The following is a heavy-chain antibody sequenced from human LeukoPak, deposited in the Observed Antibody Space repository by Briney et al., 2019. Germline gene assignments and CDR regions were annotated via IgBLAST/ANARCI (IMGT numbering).Heavy chain of an antibody. Sequence: SETLSLTCTVSGGSISSYYWSWIRQPPGKGLEWIGYIYDSGSTNYNPSLKSRVTISVDTSKNQFSLKLSSVTAADTAVYYCARLTGYSSESWFDPWGQGTLVTVSS. CDR3: ARLTGYSSESWFDP. V-gene: IGHV4-59*01. CDR1: GGSISSYY. D-gene: IGHD3-9*01. J-gene: IGHJ5*02. CDR2: IYDSGST.